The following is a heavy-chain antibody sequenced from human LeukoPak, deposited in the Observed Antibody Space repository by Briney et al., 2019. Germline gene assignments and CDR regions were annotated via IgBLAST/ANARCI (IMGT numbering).Heavy chain of an antibody. J-gene: IGHJ4*02. CDR3: AREEGDCYGD. D-gene: IGHD2-21*02. V-gene: IGHV1-2*02. CDR1: GYTFTRYY. Sequence: ASVKVSCKASGYTFTRYYMHWVRQAPGQGLEWMGWINPNSGCTNYAQKFQGRVTMTRETSISTAYMELSRLRSDDKAVYYCAREEGDCYGDWGQGTLVTVSS. CDR2: INPNSGCT.